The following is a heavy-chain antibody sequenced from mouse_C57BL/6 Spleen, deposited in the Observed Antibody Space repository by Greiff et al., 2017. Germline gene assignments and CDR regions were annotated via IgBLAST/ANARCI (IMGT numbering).Heavy chain of an antibody. Sequence: VQLQQPGAELVKPGASVKLSCKASGYTFTSYWMQWVNQRPGQGLEWIGEIDPSDSYTNYNQKFKGKATLTVDTSSSTAYMQLSSLTSEDSAVYYCARRVAPYAMDYWGQGTSVTVSS. CDR2: IDPSDSYT. J-gene: IGHJ4*01. V-gene: IGHV1-50*01. CDR1: GYTFTSYW. D-gene: IGHD1-1*02. CDR3: ARRVAPYAMDY.